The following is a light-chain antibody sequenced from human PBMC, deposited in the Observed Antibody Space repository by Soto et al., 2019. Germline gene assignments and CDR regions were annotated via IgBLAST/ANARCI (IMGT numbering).Light chain of an antibody. CDR2: AAS. J-gene: IGKJ1*01. CDR3: QKYNSAPRT. Sequence: DIQMTQSPSSLSASVGDRVTITCRASQGISNYLAWYQQKPGKVPKLLIYAASTLRSGVPPRFSGSGSGTDFTLTISSLQPEDVATYYCQKYNSAPRTLGQGTKVDIK. V-gene: IGKV1-27*01. CDR1: QGISNY.